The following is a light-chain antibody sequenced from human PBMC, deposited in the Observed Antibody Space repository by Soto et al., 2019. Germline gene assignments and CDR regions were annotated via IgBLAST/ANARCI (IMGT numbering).Light chain of an antibody. CDR1: QSVSRDY. CDR2: AAS. J-gene: IGKJ4*01. CDR3: QQYGSSPLT. Sequence: EIVLAQSPGTLSLSPGQRATLSCRASQSVSRDYVAWYQHKPGQAPRLLIYAASSRPSGIPDRFGGSGSGTDFTLTISRLEPEDFALYYCQQYGSSPLTVGGGTKVDSK. V-gene: IGKV3-20*01.